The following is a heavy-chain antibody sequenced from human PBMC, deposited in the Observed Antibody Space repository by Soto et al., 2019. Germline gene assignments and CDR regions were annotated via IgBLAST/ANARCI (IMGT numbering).Heavy chain of an antibody. CDR3: ARDGPSGFLLGSSSWVHFDS. CDR1: GYTFTSYG. CDR2: ISAYNGNT. V-gene: IGHV1-18*01. D-gene: IGHD6-13*01. J-gene: IGHJ4*02. Sequence: ASVKVSCKASGYTFTSYGISWVRQAPGRGLEWMGWISAYNGNTNYAQKLQGRVTMTTDTSTSTAYMELRSPRSDDTAVYYCARDGPSGFLLGSSSWVHFDSWAQGTLVPVS.